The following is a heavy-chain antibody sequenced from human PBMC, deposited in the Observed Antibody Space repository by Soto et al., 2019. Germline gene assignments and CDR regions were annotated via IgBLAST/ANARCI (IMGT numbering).Heavy chain of an antibody. V-gene: IGHV4-59*12. CDR3: AREGIAVAVFDY. D-gene: IGHD6-19*01. CDR1: GGSISSYY. J-gene: IGHJ4*02. CDR2: IYYSGST. Sequence: SETLSLTCTVSGGSISSYYWSWIRQPPGKGLEWIGYIYYSGSTNYNPSLKSRVTISVDTSKNQFSLKLSSVTAADTAVYYCAREGIAVAVFDYWGQGTLVTVS.